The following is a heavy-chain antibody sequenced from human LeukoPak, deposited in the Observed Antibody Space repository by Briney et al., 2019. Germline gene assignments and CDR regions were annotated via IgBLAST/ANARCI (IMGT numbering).Heavy chain of an antibody. D-gene: IGHD1-26*01. CDR1: GYTFTGYY. V-gene: IGHV1-2*02. CDR2: INPNSGGT. Sequence: ASVKVSCTASGYTFTGYYMHWVRQAPGQGLEWMGWINPNSGGTNYAQKFQGRVTMTRDTSISTAYMELSRLRSDDTAVYYCARWRYYSGSYFFDYWGQGTLVTVSS. J-gene: IGHJ4*02. CDR3: ARWRYYSGSYFFDY.